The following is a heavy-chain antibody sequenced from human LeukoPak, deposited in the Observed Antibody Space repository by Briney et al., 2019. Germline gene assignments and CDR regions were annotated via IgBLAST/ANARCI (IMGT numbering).Heavy chain of an antibody. CDR3: ARGGLFTIFGLADY. J-gene: IGHJ4*02. Sequence: GGSLRLSCAASGFTFSSYAMTWVRQAQGRGLEWVSSISSGSGYLHYAGSVKGRFTISRDNTKNALYLEMSSLRVEDTGVYYCARGGLFTIFGLADYWGQGTLVTVSS. CDR1: GFTFSSYA. D-gene: IGHD3-3*01. V-gene: IGHV3-21*01. CDR2: ISSGSGYL.